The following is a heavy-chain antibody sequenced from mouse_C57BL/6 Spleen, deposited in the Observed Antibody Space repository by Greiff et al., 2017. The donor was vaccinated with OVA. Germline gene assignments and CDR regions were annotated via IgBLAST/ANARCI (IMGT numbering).Heavy chain of an antibody. CDR2: IDPSDSYT. Sequence: QLQQPGAELVRPGTSVKLSCKASGYTFPSYWMHWVKQRPGQGLEWIGVIDPSDSYTNYNQKFKGKATLTVDTSSSTAYMQLSSLTSEDSAVYYCARGDSSGYYAMDYWGQGTSVTVSS. V-gene: IGHV1-59*01. CDR1: GYTFPSYW. J-gene: IGHJ4*01. D-gene: IGHD3-2*02. CDR3: ARGDSSGYYAMDY.